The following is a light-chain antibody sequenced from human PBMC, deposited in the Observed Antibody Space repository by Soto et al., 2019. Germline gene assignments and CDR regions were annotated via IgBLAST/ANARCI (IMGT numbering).Light chain of an antibody. CDR1: RSVSGGY. V-gene: IGKV3-20*01. CDR3: QQYGSSPRGT. CDR2: EAS. Sequence: EIVLTQSPGTLSLSPGERATLSCRASRSVSGGYLAWYQQKPGQAPRLLIYEASSRATGIPDRFSGSGSGTDFTLTISRLEPEDFAMYYCQQYGSSPRGTFGRGTKLEIK. J-gene: IGKJ2*01.